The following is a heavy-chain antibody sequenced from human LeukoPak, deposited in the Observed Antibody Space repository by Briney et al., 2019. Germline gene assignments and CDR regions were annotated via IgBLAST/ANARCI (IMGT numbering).Heavy chain of an antibody. CDR1: GFTFSNYW. D-gene: IGHD2-2*01. CDR2: MKQDGSEK. V-gene: IGHV3-7*01. CDR3: ARRRCSSTSCFKDY. J-gene: IGHJ4*02. Sequence: GGSLRLSCAASGFTFSNYWMSWVRQAPGKGLEWVANMKQDGSEKYYVDSVKGRFTISRDNAKNSLYLQMNSLRAEDTAVYYCARRRCSSTSCFKDYWGQGTLVTVSS.